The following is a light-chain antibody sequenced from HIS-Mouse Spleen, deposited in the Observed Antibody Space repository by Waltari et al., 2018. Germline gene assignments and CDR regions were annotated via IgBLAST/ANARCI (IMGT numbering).Light chain of an antibody. J-gene: IGLJ1*01. Sequence: QSVLTQPPSASGTPGQRVTISCSGSSSNLGSNYVYWYQQLPGTATKLLIYRNNQRPSGVPDRFSGSKSGTSASLAISGLRSEDEADYYCAAWDDSLSGYVFGTGTKVTVL. V-gene: IGLV1-47*01. CDR2: RNN. CDR3: AAWDDSLSGYV. CDR1: SSNLGSNY.